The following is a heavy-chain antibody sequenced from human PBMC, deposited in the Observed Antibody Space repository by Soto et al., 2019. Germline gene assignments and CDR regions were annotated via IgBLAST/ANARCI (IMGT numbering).Heavy chain of an antibody. J-gene: IGHJ4*02. CDR2: LYHSGST. D-gene: IGHD3-10*01. CDR1: GGSISSNNW. CDR3: AGRRDGSGSLDS. V-gene: IGHV4-4*02. Sequence: QVQLQESGPGLVKPSGTLSLTCAVSGGSISSNNWWIWVRQPPGKGLEWIGELYHSGSTDYNPSFKSRGTISVDKSKNQFSLKLSSVTAADTAVYYCAGRRDGSGSLDSWGQGTLLTVSS.